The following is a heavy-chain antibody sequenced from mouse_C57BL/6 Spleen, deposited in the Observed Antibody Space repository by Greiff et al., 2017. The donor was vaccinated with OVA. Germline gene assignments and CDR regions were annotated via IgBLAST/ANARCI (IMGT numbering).Heavy chain of an antibody. CDR1: GYTFTDYY. D-gene: IGHD2-4*01. CDR2: INPNNGGT. J-gene: IGHJ2*01. Sequence: VQLQQSGPELVKPGASVKISCKASGYTFTDYYMNWVKQSHGKSLEWIGDINPNNGGTSYNQKFKGKATLTVDKSSSTAYMELRSLTSEDSAVYYCAISVRAFYYDYGGYLGYWGKGTTLTVSS. CDR3: AISVRAFYYDYGGYLGY. V-gene: IGHV1-26*01.